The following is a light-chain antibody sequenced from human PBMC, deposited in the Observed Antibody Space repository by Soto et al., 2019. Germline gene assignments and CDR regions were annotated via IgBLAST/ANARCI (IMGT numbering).Light chain of an antibody. CDR3: AAWDDSLNGYV. Sequence: QSVRTHPPSASSAHRERVPISCSGGSSNIGTNAVNWYQQLPGTAPKLLIYNNNQRPSGVPDRFSGFKSGTSASLAISGLQSEDEADYYCAAWDDSLNGYVFGTGTKVTVL. CDR2: NNN. CDR1: SSNIGTNA. V-gene: IGLV1-44*01. J-gene: IGLJ1*01.